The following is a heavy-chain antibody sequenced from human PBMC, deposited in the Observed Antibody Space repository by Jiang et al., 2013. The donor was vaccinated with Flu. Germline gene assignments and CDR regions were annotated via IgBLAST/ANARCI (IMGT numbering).Heavy chain of an antibody. V-gene: IGHV4-4*07. CDR1: GGSISSYY. J-gene: IGHJ3*02. D-gene: IGHD1-7*01. Sequence: LLKPSETLSLTCTVSGGSISSYYWSWIRQPAGKGLEWIGRIYTSGSTNYNPSLKSRVTMSVDTSKNQFSLKLSSVTAADTAVYYCARDYNWNYAGAAFDIWGQGTMVTVSS. CDR2: IYTSGST. CDR3: ARDYNWNYAGAAFDI.